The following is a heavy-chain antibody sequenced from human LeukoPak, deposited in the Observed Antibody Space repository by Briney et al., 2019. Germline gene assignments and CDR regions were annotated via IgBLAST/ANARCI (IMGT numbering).Heavy chain of an antibody. D-gene: IGHD3-3*01. Sequence: PSETLSLTCTVSGGSISSYYWSWIRQPAGKGLEWIGYIYFSGSTSYNPSLKSRVTISVDRSKNQFSLKLSSVAAADTAVYYCARSYDTNFDYWGQGTLVTVSS. J-gene: IGHJ4*02. V-gene: IGHV4-59*01. CDR3: ARSYDTNFDY. CDR1: GGSISSYY. CDR2: IYFSGST.